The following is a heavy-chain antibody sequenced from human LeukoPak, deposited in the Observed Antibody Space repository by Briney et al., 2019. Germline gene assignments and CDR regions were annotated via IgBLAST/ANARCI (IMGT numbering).Heavy chain of an antibody. CDR2: INPNSGGT. V-gene: IGHV1-2*02. CDR1: GYTFTGYY. CDR3: GRDLPKTDYVGAIDF. J-gene: IGHJ3*01. Sequence: ASVKVSCKASGYTFTGYYMHWVRQAPGQGLEWMGWINPNSGGTNYAQKFQGRVTMTRDTSISTAYMELSRLRSDDTAVYYCGRDLPKTDYVGAIDFWGQGTMVTVSS. D-gene: IGHD4-23*01.